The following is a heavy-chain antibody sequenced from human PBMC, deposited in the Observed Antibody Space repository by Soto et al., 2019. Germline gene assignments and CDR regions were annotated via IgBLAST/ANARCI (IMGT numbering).Heavy chain of an antibody. CDR3: VRDGTKTLRDWFDP. Sequence: PSETLSLTCTVSGASISGFYWSWIRKSAGKGLEWIGRIYATGTTDHNPSLKSRVMMSVDTSKKQFSLKLRSVTAADTAVYYCVRDGTKTLRDWFDPWGQGFSVTVSS. V-gene: IGHV4-4*07. CDR2: IYATGTT. D-gene: IGHD1-1*01. J-gene: IGHJ5*02. CDR1: GASISGFY.